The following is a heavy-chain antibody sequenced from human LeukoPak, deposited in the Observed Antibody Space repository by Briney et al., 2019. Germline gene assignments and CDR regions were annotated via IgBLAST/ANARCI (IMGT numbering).Heavy chain of an antibody. CDR3: ARSDYGDYSPNWFDP. Sequence: ASVKVSCKASGYTFTSYGISWVRQAPGQGLEWMGWISAYNGNTNYAQKLQGRVTMTTDTSTSTAYMELRSLRSDDTAVYYCARSDYGDYSPNWFDPWGQGTLVTVSS. V-gene: IGHV1-18*01. CDR2: ISAYNGNT. J-gene: IGHJ5*02. CDR1: GYTFTSYG. D-gene: IGHD4-17*01.